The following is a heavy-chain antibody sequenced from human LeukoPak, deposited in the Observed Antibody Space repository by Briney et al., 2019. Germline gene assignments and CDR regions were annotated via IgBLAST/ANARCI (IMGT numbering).Heavy chain of an antibody. CDR3: AGFFYDNSGGAFDI. CDR2: LIPIYGSA. D-gene: IGHD3-22*01. V-gene: IGHV1-69*13. Sequence: ASVKVSCKASGGSFTFSSHAISWVRQAPGQGLEWMGGLIPIYGSANYAQKFQGRVTITSDESTRTVYMELSSLRPEDSAVYYCAGFFYDNSGGAFDIWGQGTMVTVSS. J-gene: IGHJ3*02. CDR1: GGSFTFSSHA.